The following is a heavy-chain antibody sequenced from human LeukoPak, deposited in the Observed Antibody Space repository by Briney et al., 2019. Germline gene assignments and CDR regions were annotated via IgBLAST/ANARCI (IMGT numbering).Heavy chain of an antibody. CDR2: MSGSGGGT. CDR3: AKRGVVIRVILVGFYKEAYYFDS. J-gene: IGHJ4*02. Sequence: GGSLRLSCAVSGITLSNYGMSWVRKAPGKGLEWVAGMSGSGGGTNYADSVKGRFTVSRDNSKNTLYLQMKSLRAEDTAVYFCAKRGVVIRVILVGFYKEAYYFDSWGQGALVAVSS. D-gene: IGHD3-22*01. V-gene: IGHV3-23*01. CDR1: GITLSNYG.